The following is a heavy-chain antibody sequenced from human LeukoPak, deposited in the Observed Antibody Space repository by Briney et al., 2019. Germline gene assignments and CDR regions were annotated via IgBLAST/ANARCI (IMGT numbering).Heavy chain of an antibody. D-gene: IGHD3-10*01. Sequence: GGSLRLSCAASGFTFSSYWMSWVRQAPGKGLEWVANIKQDGSEKYYVDSVKGRFTISRDNARNSLYLQMNSLRAEDTAVYYCARSGLLWFGELLQPADYWGQGTLVTVSS. J-gene: IGHJ4*02. V-gene: IGHV3-7*01. CDR1: GFTFSSYW. CDR2: IKQDGSEK. CDR3: ARSGLLWFGELLQPADY.